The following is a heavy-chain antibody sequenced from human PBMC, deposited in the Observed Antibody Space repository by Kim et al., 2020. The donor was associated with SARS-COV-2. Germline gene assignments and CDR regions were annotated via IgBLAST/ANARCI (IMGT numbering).Heavy chain of an antibody. V-gene: IGHV4-59*08. Sequence: SETLSLTCTVSGGSISSYYWSWIRQPPGKGLEWIGYIYYSGSTNYNPSLKSRVTISVDTSKNQFSLKLSSVTAADTAVYYCARGREPYYFDYWGQGTLVT. CDR1: GGSISSYY. CDR3: ARGREPYYFDY. J-gene: IGHJ4*02. CDR2: IYYSGST.